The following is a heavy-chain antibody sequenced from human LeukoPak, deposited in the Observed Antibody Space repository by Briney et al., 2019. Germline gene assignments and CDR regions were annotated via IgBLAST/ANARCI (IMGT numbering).Heavy chain of an antibody. CDR1: AYTFTVYY. V-gene: IGHV1-2*02. CDR2: ITPNSGGT. CDR3: TRGVLLLERGAFDI. J-gene: IGHJ3*02. Sequence: ASVKVSCKTSAYTFTVYYIHWVRQAPGQGLEWMGWITPNSGGTNYAQKFQGRVTMTRDTSISTVYMELSGLRSDDTAVYYCTRGVLLLERGAFDIWGQGTMVTVPS. D-gene: IGHD1-1*01.